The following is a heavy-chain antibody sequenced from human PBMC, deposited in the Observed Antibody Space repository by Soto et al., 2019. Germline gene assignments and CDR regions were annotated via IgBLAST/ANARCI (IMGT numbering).Heavy chain of an antibody. CDR1: GYSISSGYY. D-gene: IGHD3-22*01. CDR3: XRDQESGYYDSSGPIDY. V-gene: IGHV4-38-2*02. J-gene: IGHJ4*02. Sequence: KPSETLSLTCAVSGYSISSGYYWGWIRQPPGKGLEWIGSIYHSGSTYYNPSLKSRVTISVDTSKNQFSLKLSSVTAADTAVYYCXRDQESGYYDSSGPIDYWGQGTLVTVSS. CDR2: IYHSGST.